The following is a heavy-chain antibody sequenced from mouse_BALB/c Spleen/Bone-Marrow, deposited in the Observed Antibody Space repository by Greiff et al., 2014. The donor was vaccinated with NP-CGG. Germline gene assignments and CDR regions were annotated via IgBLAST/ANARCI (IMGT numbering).Heavy chain of an antibody. CDR1: GYAFTNYL. Sequence: VNLVESGAELVRPGTSVKVSCQASGYAFTNYLIEWVKQRPGQGLEWIGVINPGSGGTNYNEKFKGKATLTADKSSSTAYMQLSSLTSDDSAVYFCARSGYYGSNYAMDYWGQGTSVTVSS. J-gene: IGHJ4*01. CDR2: INPGSGGT. D-gene: IGHD1-1*01. V-gene: IGHV1-54*01. CDR3: ARSGYYGSNYAMDY.